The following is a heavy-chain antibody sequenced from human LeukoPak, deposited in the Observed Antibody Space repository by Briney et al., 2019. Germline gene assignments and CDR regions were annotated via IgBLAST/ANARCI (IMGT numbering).Heavy chain of an antibody. V-gene: IGHV5-51*01. D-gene: IGHD2-2*01. CDR3: ARRSGLDSSPYYFDY. CDR1: GYSFSTYW. J-gene: IGHJ4*02. Sequence: KPGESLKISCKGSGYSFSTYWIGWVRQMPGKGLEWMGIIYPGDSDTRYSPSFQGQVTISADKSISTAYLQWSSLKASDTAMYYCARRSGLDSSPYYFDYWGQGTLVTVSS. CDR2: IYPGDSDT.